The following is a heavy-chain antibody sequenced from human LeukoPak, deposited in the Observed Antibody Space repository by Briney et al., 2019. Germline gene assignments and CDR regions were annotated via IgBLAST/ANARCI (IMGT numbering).Heavy chain of an antibody. CDR3: AITIAAQDY. Sequence: GGSLRLSCAASGFTFTSYWMHWVRQAPGKGLVWVSRINSDGSRTSYADSVKGRFTISRDNAKNSLYLQMNSLRAEDTAVYYCAITIAAQDYWGQGTLVTVSS. V-gene: IGHV3-74*01. CDR1: GFTFTSYW. J-gene: IGHJ4*02. CDR2: INSDGSRT. D-gene: IGHD6-13*01.